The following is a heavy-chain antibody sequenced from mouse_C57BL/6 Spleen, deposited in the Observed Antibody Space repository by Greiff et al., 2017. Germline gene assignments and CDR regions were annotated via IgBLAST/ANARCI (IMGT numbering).Heavy chain of an antibody. J-gene: IGHJ4*01. CDR3: ARQEGLRRGNYAMDY. D-gene: IGHD2-4*01. V-gene: IGHV2-6-1*01. CDR2: ICSDGST. CDR1: GFSLTSYG. Sequence: QVQLKESGPGLVAPSQNLSITCTVSGFSLTSYGVHWVRQPPGKGLEWLVVICSDGSTTYNSALKSRLSISKDNSKSQVFLKMNSLQTDDTAMYSCARQEGLRRGNYAMDYWGQGTSVTVSS.